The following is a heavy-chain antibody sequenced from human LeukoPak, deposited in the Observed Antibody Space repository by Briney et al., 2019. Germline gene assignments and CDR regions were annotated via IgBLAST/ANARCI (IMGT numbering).Heavy chain of an antibody. CDR1: GGSISSSYYY. Sequence: SETLSLTCTVSGGSISSSYYYWGWIRQPPGKGLEWIGSIYYSGSTYYNSSLKSRVTISEDTSKNQFSLKLSSVTAADTAVYYCTFNLGSGSYAFDIWGQGTMVTVSS. D-gene: IGHD3-10*01. CDR3: TFNLGSGSYAFDI. V-gene: IGHV4-39*07. J-gene: IGHJ3*02. CDR2: IYYSGST.